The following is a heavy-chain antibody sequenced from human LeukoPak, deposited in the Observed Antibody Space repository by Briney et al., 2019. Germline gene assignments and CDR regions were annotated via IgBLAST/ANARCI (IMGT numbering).Heavy chain of an antibody. V-gene: IGHV3-23*01. CDR3: AKRGVVIRVFLVGFHKEAYYFDS. J-gene: IGHJ4*02. CDR2: LSGSGGGT. Sequence: GGPLRLSCAVSGITLSNYGMSWVRQAPGKGLEWVAGLSGSGGGTNYADSVQGRFTISRDNPKNTLYLQMNSLRAEDTAVYFFAKRGVVIRVFLVGFHKEAYYFDSWGQGALVTVSS. D-gene: IGHD3-10*01. CDR1: GITLSNYG.